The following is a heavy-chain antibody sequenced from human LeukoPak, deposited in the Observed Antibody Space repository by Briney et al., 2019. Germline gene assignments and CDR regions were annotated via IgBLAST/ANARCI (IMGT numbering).Heavy chain of an antibody. Sequence: PGGSLRLSCAASGFTFSNYGMHWVRQAPGKGLEWVAFIRYDGSNKLYADSVKGRFTISRDNSKNTLYLQMNSLRAEDTAVYYCAKDSSGWLPPTPFDYWGQGTLVTVSS. J-gene: IGHJ4*02. CDR2: IRYDGSNK. CDR3: AKDSSGWLPPTPFDY. V-gene: IGHV3-30*02. D-gene: IGHD6-19*01. CDR1: GFTFSNYG.